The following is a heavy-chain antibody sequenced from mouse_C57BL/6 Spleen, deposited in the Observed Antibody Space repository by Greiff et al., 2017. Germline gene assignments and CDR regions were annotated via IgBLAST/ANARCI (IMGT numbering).Heavy chain of an antibody. CDR2: IYPGDGDT. D-gene: IGHD1-1*01. J-gene: IGHJ4*01. V-gene: IGHV1-80*01. CDR3: ARSDYYGSSYAYAMDY. Sequence: VMLVESGAELVKPGASVKISCKASGYAFSSYWMNWVKQRPGKGLEWIGQIYPGDGDTNYNGKFKGKATLTADKSSSTAYMQLSSLTSEDSAVYFCARSDYYGSSYAYAMDYWGQGTSVTVSS. CDR1: GYAFSSYW.